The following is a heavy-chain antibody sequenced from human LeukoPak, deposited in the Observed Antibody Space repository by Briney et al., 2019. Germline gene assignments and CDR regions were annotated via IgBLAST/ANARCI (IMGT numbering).Heavy chain of an antibody. V-gene: IGHV3-30-3*01. CDR2: ISYDGSNK. D-gene: IGHD4-23*01. CDR3: ATTDYGGNSVRY. CDR1: GFTFSSYA. Sequence: GGSLRLSCAASGFTFSSYAMHWVRPAPGKGLEWVAVISYDGSNKYYADSVKGRFTISRDNSKNTLYLQMNSLRAEDTAVHYCATTDYGGNSVRYWGQGTLVTVSS. J-gene: IGHJ4*02.